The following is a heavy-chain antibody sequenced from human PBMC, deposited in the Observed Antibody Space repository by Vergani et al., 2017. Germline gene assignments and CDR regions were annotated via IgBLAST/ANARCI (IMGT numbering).Heavy chain of an antibody. CDR2: INPSGGST. J-gene: IGHJ4*02. CDR3: ARRAEATGFDY. Sequence: QVQLVQSGAEVKKPGASVKVSCKASGYTFTSYYMHWVRQAPGQGLEWMGIINPSGGSTSYAQKFQGRVTMTRDTSPSTVYMELSSLRSEDTAVYYCARRAEATGFDYWGQGTLVTVSS. CDR1: GYTFTSYY. V-gene: IGHV1-46*01. D-gene: IGHD1-14*01.